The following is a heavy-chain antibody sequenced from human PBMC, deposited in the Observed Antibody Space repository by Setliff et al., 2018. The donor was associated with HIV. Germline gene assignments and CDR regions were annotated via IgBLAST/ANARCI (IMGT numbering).Heavy chain of an antibody. CDR2: IYHSGGT. Sequence: SETLSLTCAVSGYSISSAYYWGWIRQPPGKGLEWIGSIYHSGGTYYNPSLKSRATISVDTSKNQFSLKLSSVTAADTAVYYCARRGDGYNYYWYFDIWGRGTLVTVSS. D-gene: IGHD5-12*01. CDR3: ARRGDGYNYYWYFDI. V-gene: IGHV4-38-2*01. CDR1: GYSISSAYY. J-gene: IGHJ2*01.